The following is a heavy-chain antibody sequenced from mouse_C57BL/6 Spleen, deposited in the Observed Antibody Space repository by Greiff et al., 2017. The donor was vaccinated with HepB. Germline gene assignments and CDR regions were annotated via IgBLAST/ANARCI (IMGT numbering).Heavy chain of an antibody. CDR1: GFNIKDDY. J-gene: IGHJ3*01. Sequence: EVHLVESGAELVRPGASVKLSCTASGFNIKDDYMHWVKQRPEQGLEWIGWIDPENGDTEYASKFQGKATITADTSSNTAYLQLSSLTSEDTAVYYCTTSTMVKTWFAYWGQGTLVTVSA. CDR2: IDPENGDT. CDR3: TTSTMVKTWFAY. V-gene: IGHV14-4*01. D-gene: IGHD2-2*01.